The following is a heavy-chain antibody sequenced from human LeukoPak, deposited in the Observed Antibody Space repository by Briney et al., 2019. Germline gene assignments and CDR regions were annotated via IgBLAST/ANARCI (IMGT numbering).Heavy chain of an antibody. J-gene: IGHJ1*01. CDR3: AKGPKYYDILTGPEYFQH. Sequence: AASLRLSCAASGFTFSSYAMSWVRQAPGTGLEWVSAISGSGGSTYYADSVKGRFTISRDNSKNTLYLQMNSLRAEDTAVYYCAKGPKYYDILTGPEYFQHWGQGTLVTVSS. V-gene: IGHV3-23*01. D-gene: IGHD3-9*01. CDR1: GFTFSSYA. CDR2: ISGSGGST.